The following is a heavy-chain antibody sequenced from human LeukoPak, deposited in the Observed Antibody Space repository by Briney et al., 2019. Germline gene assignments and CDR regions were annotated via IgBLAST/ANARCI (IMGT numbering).Heavy chain of an antibody. CDR1: GGSISSSSYY. J-gene: IGHJ4*02. Sequence: SETLSLTCTVSGGSISSSSYYWGWIRQPPGKGLEWIGSIYYSGSTYYNPSLKSRVTISVDTSKYQFSLKLSSVTAADTAVYYCATRLGYSSGWYKVYYFDYWGQGTLVTVSS. V-gene: IGHV4-39*01. CDR3: ATRLGYSSGWYKVYYFDY. CDR2: IYYSGST. D-gene: IGHD6-19*01.